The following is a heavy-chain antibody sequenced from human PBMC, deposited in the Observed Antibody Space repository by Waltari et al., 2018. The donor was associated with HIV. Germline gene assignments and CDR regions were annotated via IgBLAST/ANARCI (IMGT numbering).Heavy chain of an antibody. Sequence: VQLVESGGGSIKTGGSLRLSCAGLGFRVRNHWMDWVRQGPGKGLVWVARINSDGSTRNYADAVKGRFVISRDNSRNTVYLQLNSVKVEDTAVYFCARASHYIEFSTFDGDYYFDLWGRGTRVAVSS. CDR3: ARASHYIEFSTFDGDYYFDL. CDR1: GFRVRNHW. J-gene: IGHJ4*02. V-gene: IGHV3-74*01. CDR2: INSDGSTR. D-gene: IGHD3-9*01.